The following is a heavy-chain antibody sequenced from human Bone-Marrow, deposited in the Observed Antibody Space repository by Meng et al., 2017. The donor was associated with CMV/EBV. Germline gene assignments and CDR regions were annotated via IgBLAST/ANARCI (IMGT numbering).Heavy chain of an antibody. Sequence: CAASGFTFSDYYMSWIRQAPGKGLEWVSYISSSSSYTNYADSVKGRFTISRDNAKNTLYLQMNSLRAEDTAVYYCARGNTAMGILDYWGQGTLVTVSS. CDR3: ARGNTAMGILDY. CDR1: GFTFSDYY. J-gene: IGHJ4*02. D-gene: IGHD5-18*01. CDR2: ISSSSSYT. V-gene: IGHV3-11*06.